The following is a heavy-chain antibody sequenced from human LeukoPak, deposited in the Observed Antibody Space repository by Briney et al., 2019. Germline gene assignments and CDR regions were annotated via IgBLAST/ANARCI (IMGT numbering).Heavy chain of an antibody. CDR3: ARDPVCDY. J-gene: IGHJ4*02. CDR2: ISWNSGSI. CDR1: GFTFDDYA. V-gene: IGHV3-9*01. Sequence: GGSLRLSCAASGFTFDDYAMHWVRQAPGKGLEWVSGISWNSGSIGYADSVKGRFTISRDNAKNSLYLQMNSLRAEDTAVYYCARDPVCDYWGQGTLVTVSP.